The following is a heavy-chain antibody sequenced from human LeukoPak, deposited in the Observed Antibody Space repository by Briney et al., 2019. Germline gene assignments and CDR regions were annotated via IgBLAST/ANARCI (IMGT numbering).Heavy chain of an antibody. J-gene: IGHJ4*02. CDR2: VHRDGSI. CDR1: GISVSENY. D-gene: IGHD2-15*01. V-gene: IGHV3-66*02. Sequence: GGSLRLSCAASGISVSENYMSWVRQAPGKGLEWVCVVHRDGSIEYAASVKGRFTISRDIAENTLSLQMNSLRVEDTAVYYCARDSGSASWAYSWGQGTLVTVSS. CDR3: ARDSGSASWAYS.